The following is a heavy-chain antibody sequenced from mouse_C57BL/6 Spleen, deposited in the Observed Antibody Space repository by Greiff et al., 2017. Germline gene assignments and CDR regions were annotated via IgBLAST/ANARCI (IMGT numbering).Heavy chain of an antibody. D-gene: IGHD1-1*01. J-gene: IGHJ4*01. CDR3: ARGTTVEGYYAMDY. V-gene: IGHV1-69*01. CDR2: IDPSDSYT. CDR1: GYTFTSYW. Sequence: QVQLQQPGAELVMPGASVKLSCKASGYTFTSYWMHWVKQRPGQGLEWIGEIDPSDSYTNYNQKFKGKSTLTVDKSSSTAYMQLSSLTSEDSAVYYCARGTTVEGYYAMDYWGQGTSVTVSS.